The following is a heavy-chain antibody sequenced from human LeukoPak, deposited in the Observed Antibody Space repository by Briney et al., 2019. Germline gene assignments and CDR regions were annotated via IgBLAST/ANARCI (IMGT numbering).Heavy chain of an antibody. D-gene: IGHD2-2*01. V-gene: IGHV3-11*01. J-gene: IGHJ3*02. CDR2: ISSSGSTI. CDR3: AKVSSLQYQLLRDAFDI. CDR1: GFTFSDYY. Sequence: GGSLRLSCAASGFTFSDYYMSWIRQAPGKGLEWVSYISSSGSTIYYADSVKGRFTISRDNAKNSLYLQMNSLRAEDTAVYYCAKVSSLQYQLLRDAFDIWGQGTMVTVSS.